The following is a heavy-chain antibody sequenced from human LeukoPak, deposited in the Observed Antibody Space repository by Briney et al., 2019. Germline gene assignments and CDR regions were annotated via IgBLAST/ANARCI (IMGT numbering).Heavy chain of an antibody. Sequence: PSETLSLTCTVSGGSISSSNGYWGWIRQPPGKGLEWIGSIYNSGDTYYNSSLKSRVTISVDTSKNQFSLRLSSVTAADTAVYYCARHVASAGDYWGQGTLVTASS. V-gene: IGHV4-39*01. CDR2: IYNSGDT. CDR1: GGSISSSNGY. CDR3: ARHVASAGDY. D-gene: IGHD6-13*01. J-gene: IGHJ4*02.